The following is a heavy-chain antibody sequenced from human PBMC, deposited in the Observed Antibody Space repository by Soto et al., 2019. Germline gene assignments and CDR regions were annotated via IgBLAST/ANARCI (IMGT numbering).Heavy chain of an antibody. CDR2: ISGSGTYT. D-gene: IGHD2-2*01. J-gene: IGHJ6*02. CDR1: GFTFSDYY. Sequence: GGSLRLSCAVSGFTFSDYYMSWIRQAPGKGLEWVAYISGSGTYTNYADSVKGRFTISRDNAKHSLYLQMNSLRDEDTAVYYCVRDGGVVIPAAIGVGYGMDAWGQGTTVTVS. V-gene: IGHV3-11*06. CDR3: VRDGGVVIPAAIGVGYGMDA.